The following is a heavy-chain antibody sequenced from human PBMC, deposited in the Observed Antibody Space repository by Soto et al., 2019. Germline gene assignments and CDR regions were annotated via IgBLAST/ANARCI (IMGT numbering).Heavy chain of an antibody. D-gene: IGHD3-9*01. CDR1: GFTFSNYA. V-gene: IGHV3-23*01. CDR2: ISGSDDRT. Sequence: EVQLLESGGGLEQPGGSLRLSCVASGFTFSNYAMNWIRQAPGKGLEWVSSISGSDDRTFFADSVKGRFKISRDNSKDTVFLQMNNLRGEDTALYYCTKGGRGIDIFFDSWGQGTLVSVSS. J-gene: IGHJ4*02. CDR3: TKGGRGIDIFFDS.